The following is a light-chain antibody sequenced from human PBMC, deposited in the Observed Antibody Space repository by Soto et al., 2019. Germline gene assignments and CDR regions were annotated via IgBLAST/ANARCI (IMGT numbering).Light chain of an antibody. CDR1: QTISSR. J-gene: IGKJ1*01. CDR2: KAS. V-gene: IGKV1-5*03. Sequence: DIQMTQSPSTLSGSVGDRVTITCRASQTISSRLAWYQQKPGKAPKXLIYKASTLKSGLPSRFSGSGSGTELTLTISSLQPDDCATYYCQQYNSYLWTFGQGTKV. CDR3: QQYNSYLWT.